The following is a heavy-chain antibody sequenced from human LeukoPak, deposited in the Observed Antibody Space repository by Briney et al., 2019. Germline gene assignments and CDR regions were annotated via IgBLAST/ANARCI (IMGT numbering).Heavy chain of an antibody. Sequence: SETLSLTCAVYGGSFSGYYWSWIRQPPGKGLEWSGEINHSGSTNYNPSLKSRVTISVDTSKNQFSLKLSSVTAADTAVYYCARKVGYYGSGSYYGLWGQGTLVTVSS. V-gene: IGHV4-34*01. D-gene: IGHD3-10*01. CDR1: GGSFSGYY. CDR3: ARKVGYYGSGSYYGL. J-gene: IGHJ4*02. CDR2: INHSGST.